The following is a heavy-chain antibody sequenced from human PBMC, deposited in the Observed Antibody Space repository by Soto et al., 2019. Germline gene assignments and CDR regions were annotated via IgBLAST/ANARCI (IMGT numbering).Heavy chain of an antibody. J-gene: IGHJ4*02. Sequence: SETLSLTCTVSGGSISSYYWSWIRQPPGKGLEWIGYIYYSGSTNYNPSLKSRVTISVDNSKNTVYLQMSSLRVEDTAVYYCVKGEYYYDSSGYYPFDYWGQGTLVTVSS. CDR1: GGSISSYY. CDR3: VKGEYYYDSSGYYPFDY. V-gene: IGHV4-59*01. CDR2: IYYSGST. D-gene: IGHD3-22*01.